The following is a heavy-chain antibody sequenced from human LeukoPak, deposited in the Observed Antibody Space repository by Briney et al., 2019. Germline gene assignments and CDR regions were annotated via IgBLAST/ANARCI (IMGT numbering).Heavy chain of an antibody. D-gene: IGHD2-2*02. V-gene: IGHV4-4*07. CDR3: ARTDTAGRVGY. J-gene: IGHJ4*02. Sequence: PSETLSLTCTVSGGSISSYYWSWIRQPAGKGLEWIGRIYTSGSTNYNPSLKSRVTISVDKSKNQFSLKLSSVTAADTAVYYCARTDTAGRVGYWGQGTPVTVSS. CDR1: GGSISSYY. CDR2: IYTSGST.